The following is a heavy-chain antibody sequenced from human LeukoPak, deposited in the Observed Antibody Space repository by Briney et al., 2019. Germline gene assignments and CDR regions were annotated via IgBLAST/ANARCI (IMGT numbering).Heavy chain of an antibody. CDR1: GFTFSSYG. V-gene: IGHV3-33*01. D-gene: IGHD3-10*01. CDR2: IWYDGSNK. J-gene: IGHJ4*02. Sequence: GGSLRLSCAASGFTFSSYGMYWVRQAPGKGLEWVAVIWYDGSNKYYADSVKGRFTISRDNSKNTLYLQMNSLRAEDTAVYYCARDIEEGFGELLDYWGQGTLVTVSS. CDR3: ARDIEEGFGELLDY.